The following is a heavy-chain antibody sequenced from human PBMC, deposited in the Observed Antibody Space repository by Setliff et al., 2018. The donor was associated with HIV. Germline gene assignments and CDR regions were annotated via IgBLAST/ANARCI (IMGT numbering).Heavy chain of an antibody. CDR3: SKEKFTFTVVRGVIDS. CDR1: GFTFSSYS. V-gene: IGHV3-48*01. CDR2: ISSSSSTI. Sequence: GGSLRLSCAASGFTFSSYSMNWVRQAPGKGLEWVSYISSSSSTIYYADSVKGRFTISRDNAKDSLYLQMNSLRAEDTAFYYCSKEKFTFTVVRGVIDSWGQGTLVTVSS. D-gene: IGHD3-10*01. J-gene: IGHJ4*02.